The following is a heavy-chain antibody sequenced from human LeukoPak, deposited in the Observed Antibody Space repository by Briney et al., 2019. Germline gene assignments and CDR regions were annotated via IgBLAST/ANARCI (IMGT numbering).Heavy chain of an antibody. V-gene: IGHV1-2*02. CDR3: ARVRVHCSSTSCYMGY. J-gene: IGHJ4*02. D-gene: IGHD2-2*02. CDR2: INPNSGGT. CDR1: GYTFTGYY. Sequence: ASVKVSFKASGYTFTGYYMHWVRQAPGQGLEWMGWINPNSGGTNYAQKFQGRVTMTRDTSISTAYMELSRLRSDDTAVYYCARVRVHCSSTSCYMGYWGQGTLVTVYS.